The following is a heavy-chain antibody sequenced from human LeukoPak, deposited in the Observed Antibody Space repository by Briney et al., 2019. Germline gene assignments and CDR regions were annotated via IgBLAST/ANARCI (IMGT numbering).Heavy chain of an antibody. Sequence: PGGSLRLSCAASGFTFSDYYMSWIRQAPGKGLEWVSYINRSGTTIYYADSVKGRFTISRDNAKNSLYLQMSSLRDEDTAVYYCARVGYYYDSSGYYEGDYFYMDVWGKGTTVTVS. CDR2: INRSGTTI. J-gene: IGHJ6*03. CDR3: ARVGYYYDSSGYYEGDYFYMDV. CDR1: GFTFSDYY. D-gene: IGHD3-22*01. V-gene: IGHV3-11*04.